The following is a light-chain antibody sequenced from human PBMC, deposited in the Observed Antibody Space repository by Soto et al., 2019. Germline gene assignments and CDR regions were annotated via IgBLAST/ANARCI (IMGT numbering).Light chain of an antibody. CDR3: QQYGSVPLT. CDR2: GAS. J-gene: IGKJ4*01. CDR1: QSVSTNY. V-gene: IGKV3-20*01. Sequence: EIVFTQTPGTLSLSPGERATLSCRASQSVSTNYLAWYQQKPGQAPRLLIYGASSRATGIPDRFSGSGSGADFTLTISRLEPEDFAVYYCQQYGSVPLTFGGGTKVEIK.